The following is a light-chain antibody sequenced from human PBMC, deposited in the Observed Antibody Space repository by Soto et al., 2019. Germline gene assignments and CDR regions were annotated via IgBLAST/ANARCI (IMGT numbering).Light chain of an antibody. Sequence: QSALTQPASVSGSPGQSITISCTGTSNDVGGYNYVSWYQQHPGKAPKLMIFDVSYRPSGVSNRFSGSKSGNTASLTISGPRLMEEAFYTGCQNTTSIIVFGGGTKLTVL. V-gene: IGLV2-14*03. CDR2: DVS. CDR3: CQNTTSIIV. J-gene: IGLJ2*01. CDR1: SNDVGGYNY.